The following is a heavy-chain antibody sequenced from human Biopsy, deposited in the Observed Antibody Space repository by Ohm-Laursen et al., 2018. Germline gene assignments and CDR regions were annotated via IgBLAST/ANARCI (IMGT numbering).Heavy chain of an antibody. Sequence: GTLSLTCTVSGGSVSSGSYYWSWIRQPPGKGLEWIGYIYYSGSTNYNPSLKSRVTISVDTSRNHFSLELSSVTAADTAVYYCARVGVGAPSIDYFDSWGQGALVTVSS. CDR2: IYYSGST. CDR1: GGSVSSGSYY. CDR3: ARVGVGAPSIDYFDS. V-gene: IGHV4-61*03. D-gene: IGHD1-26*01. J-gene: IGHJ4*02.